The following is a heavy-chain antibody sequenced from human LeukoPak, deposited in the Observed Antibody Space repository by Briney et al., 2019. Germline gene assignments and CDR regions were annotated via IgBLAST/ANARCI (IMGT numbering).Heavy chain of an antibody. CDR3: ATTEEVRYFLFDY. Sequence: GGSLRLSCAASGFTSSSYAMHWVRQAPGKGLEWVAVISYDGSNKYYADSVKGRFTISRDNSKNTLYLQMNSLRAEDTAVYYCATTEEVRYFLFDYWGQGTLVTVSS. V-gene: IGHV3-30-3*01. J-gene: IGHJ4*02. D-gene: IGHD2/OR15-2a*01. CDR1: GFTSSSYA. CDR2: ISYDGSNK.